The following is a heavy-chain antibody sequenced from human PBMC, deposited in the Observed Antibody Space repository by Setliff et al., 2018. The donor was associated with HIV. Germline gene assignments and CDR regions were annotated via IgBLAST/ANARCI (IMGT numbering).Heavy chain of an antibody. Sequence: TLSLTCTVSGGSISRFCSSWSWIRQHPGKGLEWVGYVDFGFRRYYNPSLKSQVIISVYTPKNQFSLTFNSVPAADTAVYYCATDRGGRYLDYWGQGAPVTVSS. D-gene: IGHD3-10*01. V-gene: IGHV4-31*01. J-gene: IGHJ4*02. CDR1: GGSISRFCSS. CDR3: ATDRGGRYLDY. CDR2: VDFGFRR.